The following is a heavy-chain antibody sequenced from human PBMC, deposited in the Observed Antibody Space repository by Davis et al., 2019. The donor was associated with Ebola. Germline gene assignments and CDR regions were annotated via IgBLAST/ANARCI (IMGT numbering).Heavy chain of an antibody. CDR2: IRGGSSGAS. CDR3: VRDQAYAFDL. Sequence: GESLKISCAASGFIFRSYVMSWVRQAPGKGLEWVSNIRGGSSGASYYTDSVKGRFTISRDNDRNSLYLEMSSLRDEDTAMYYCVRDQAYAFDLWGQGTPVTVSS. V-gene: IGHV3-48*02. D-gene: IGHD2-2*01. CDR1: GFIFRSYV. J-gene: IGHJ4*02.